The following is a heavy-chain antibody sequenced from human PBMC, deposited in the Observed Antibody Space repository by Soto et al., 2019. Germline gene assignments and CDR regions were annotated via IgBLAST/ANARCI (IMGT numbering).Heavy chain of an antibody. CDR2: IYDSGST. CDR3: ARDMYITSWTHYYAMDV. Sequence: SETLSLTCTVAGASISSDDYYWSWIRQPPGKGLEWIGYIYDSGSTDYNPSLKSRLTMSVDTSKNQFSLRLSSVTAADTAVYYCARDMYITSWTHYYAMDVWGQGTTVTVSS. CDR1: GASISSDDYY. V-gene: IGHV4-30-4*01. J-gene: IGHJ6*02. D-gene: IGHD6-13*01.